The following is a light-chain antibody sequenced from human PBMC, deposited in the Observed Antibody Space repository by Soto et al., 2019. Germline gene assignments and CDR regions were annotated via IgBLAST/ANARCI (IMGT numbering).Light chain of an antibody. CDR2: YVT. CDR3: SSYTTSNTRQIV. J-gene: IGLJ1*01. V-gene: IGLV2-14*03. CDR1: SSDVGGYNY. Sequence: QSVLTQPASVSGSPGQSITISCTGTSSDVGGYNYVSWYQHHPGKAPKFIIYYVTNRPSGVSNPFSGSKSGNTASLTISGPQPEDEADYYCSSYTTSNTRQIVFGTGTQLTVL.